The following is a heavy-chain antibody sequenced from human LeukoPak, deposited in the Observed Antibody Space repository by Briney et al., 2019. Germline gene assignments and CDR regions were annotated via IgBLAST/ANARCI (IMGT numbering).Heavy chain of an antibody. D-gene: IGHD3-22*01. V-gene: IGHV3-23*01. CDR2: ISGSGGST. CDR3: AKERDYYDSSGYLGY. J-gene: IGHJ4*02. Sequence: GGSLRLSCAASGFTFSSYAMSLVRQAPGKGLEWVSAISGSGGSTYYADSVKGRFTISRDNSKNTLYLQMNSLRAEDTAVYYCAKERDYYDSSGYLGYWGQGTLVTVSS. CDR1: GFTFSSYA.